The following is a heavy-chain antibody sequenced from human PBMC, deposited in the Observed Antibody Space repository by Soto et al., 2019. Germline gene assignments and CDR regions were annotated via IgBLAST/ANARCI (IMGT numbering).Heavy chain of an antibody. CDR1: GGSISSGGYS. J-gene: IGHJ2*01. D-gene: IGHD1-26*01. CDR3: ARAGGSGSPDWYFHV. V-gene: IGHV4-30-2*01. Sequence: QLQLQESGSGLVKPSQTLSLTCAVSGGSISSGGYSWSWLRQPPGKGLEWIGYIFHSGSTYYNPSLKSRVTISVDGPTTHCSLELSSVTAADTAVYYCARAGGSGSPDWYFHVWGRGTLVTVSS. CDR2: IFHSGST.